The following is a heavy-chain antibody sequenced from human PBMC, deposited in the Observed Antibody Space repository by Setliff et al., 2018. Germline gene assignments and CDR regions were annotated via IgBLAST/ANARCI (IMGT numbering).Heavy chain of an antibody. CDR3: RFWSGYYKNDY. J-gene: IGHJ4*02. V-gene: IGHV4-61*05. D-gene: IGHD3-3*01. CDR2: KSTRGDT. Sequence: SETLSLTCNVSGGSVSSTSHYWGWIRQPPGKGMEWIGYKSTRGDTNSNPSLRSRLTMSVDTSKSQFSLNLTSVTAADTAMYYCRFWSGYYKNDYWGQGTLVTVSS. CDR1: GGSVSSTSHY.